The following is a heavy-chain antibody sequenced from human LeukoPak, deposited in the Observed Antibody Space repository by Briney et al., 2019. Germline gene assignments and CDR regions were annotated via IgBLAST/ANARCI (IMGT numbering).Heavy chain of an antibody. D-gene: IGHD6-13*01. J-gene: IGHJ4*02. CDR1: GFTFSSYA. V-gene: IGHV3-30-3*01. Sequence: GGSLRLSCAASGFTFSSYAMHWVRQAPGKGLEWVAVISYDGSNKYYADSVKGRFTISRDNSKNTLYLQMNSLRAEDTAVYYCARDLEGDFGSSWYFDYWGQGTLVTVSS. CDR2: ISYDGSNK. CDR3: ARDLEGDFGSSWYFDY.